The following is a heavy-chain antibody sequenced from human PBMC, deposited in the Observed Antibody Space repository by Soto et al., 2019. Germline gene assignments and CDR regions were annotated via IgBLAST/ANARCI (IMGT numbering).Heavy chain of an antibody. D-gene: IGHD3-10*01. CDR1: GDSISSYY. Sequence: SETLSLTCTVSGDSISSYYWSWIRQPPEKGLEWIGYIHHSGSTYYNPSLKSRLAISVDTSRNQFSLKVSSVTAADTAVYYCARGSMATLYFDYWGQGTLVTVSS. CDR3: ARGSMATLYFDY. J-gene: IGHJ4*02. V-gene: IGHV4-59*12. CDR2: IHHSGST.